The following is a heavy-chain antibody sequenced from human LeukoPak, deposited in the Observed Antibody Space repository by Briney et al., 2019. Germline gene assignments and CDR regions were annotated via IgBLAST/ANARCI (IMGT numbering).Heavy chain of an antibody. V-gene: IGHV3-21*01. CDR1: GYIFRSHS. D-gene: IGHD3-22*01. J-gene: IGHJ4*02. CDR2: ISSISHYI. CDR3: TRDYYDSSGLPFDY. Sequence: GGSLRLSCAGSGYIFRSHSMNWVRQAPGKGVEWVSSISSISHYIYYADSVKGRFNISRDNAKNPLYLQMNSLRAEDTALYYCTRDYYDSSGLPFDYWGQGTLVTVSS.